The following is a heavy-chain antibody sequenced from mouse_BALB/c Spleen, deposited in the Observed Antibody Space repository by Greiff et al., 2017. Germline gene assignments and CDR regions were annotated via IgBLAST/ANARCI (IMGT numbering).Heavy chain of an antibody. J-gene: IGHJ3*01. CDR3: ARKGYRYDGFAY. D-gene: IGHD2-14*01. CDR2: ISSGGGST. Sequence: EVQLVESGGGLVKPGGSLKLSCAASGFAFSSYDMSWVRQTPEKRLEWVAYISSGGGSTYYPDTVKGRFTISRDNAKNTLYLQMSSLKSEDTAMYYCARKGYRYDGFAYWGQGTLVTVSA. CDR1: GFAFSSYD. V-gene: IGHV5-12-1*01.